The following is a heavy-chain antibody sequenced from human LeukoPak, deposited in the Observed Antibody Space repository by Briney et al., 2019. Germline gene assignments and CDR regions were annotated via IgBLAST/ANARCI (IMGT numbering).Heavy chain of an antibody. CDR2: IYHSGST. Sequence: NPSETRSLTCAVSGGSISSSNWWGWVRQPPGKGLEWIGEIYHSGSTNYNPSLKSRVTISVDKSKNQFSLKLSSVTAADTAVYYCASRLRGKAFDIWGQGTMVTVSS. V-gene: IGHV4-4*02. CDR3: ASRLRGKAFDI. CDR1: GGSISSSNW. D-gene: IGHD3-10*01. J-gene: IGHJ3*02.